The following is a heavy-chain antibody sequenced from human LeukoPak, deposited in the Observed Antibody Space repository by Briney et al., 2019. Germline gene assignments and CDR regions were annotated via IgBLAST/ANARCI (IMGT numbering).Heavy chain of an antibody. D-gene: IGHD5-18*01. Sequence: SETLSLTCTVSGGSISSYYWSWIRQPAGKGLEWIGKINHSGSTNYNPSLKSRVTISVDTSKNQFSLKLSSVTAADTAVYYCARRRGGYSYSFDYWGQGTLVTVSS. V-gene: IGHV4-34*01. CDR3: ARRRGGYSYSFDY. CDR1: GGSISSYY. CDR2: INHSGST. J-gene: IGHJ4*02.